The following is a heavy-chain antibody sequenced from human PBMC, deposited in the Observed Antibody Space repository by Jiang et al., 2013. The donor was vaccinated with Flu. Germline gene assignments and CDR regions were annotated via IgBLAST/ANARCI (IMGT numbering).Heavy chain of an antibody. V-gene: IGHV1-18*01. Sequence: GAEVKKPGASVKVSCKASGYTFISYGISWVRQAPGQGLEWMGWISAYNDHTNYAQKFQGRVTMSTDTSTSTAYMDLRSLRSDDTAVYYCARVGNTAISPLDYWGQGTLVTVSS. CDR3: ARVGNTAISPLDY. D-gene: IGHD5-18*01. J-gene: IGHJ4*02. CDR1: GYTFISYG. CDR2: ISAYNDHT.